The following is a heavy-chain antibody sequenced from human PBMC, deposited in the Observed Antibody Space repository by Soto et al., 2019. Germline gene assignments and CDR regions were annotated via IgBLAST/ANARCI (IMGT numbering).Heavy chain of an antibody. CDR1: GGSISSSSYY. J-gene: IGHJ5*02. CDR2: IYYSGST. Sequence: QLQLQESGPGLVKPSETLSLTCTVSGGSISSSSYYWGWIRQPPGKGLEWIGSIYYSGSTYYNPSLKSRVTISVDTSKNQFSLKLSSVTAADTAVYYCARRGDHSSILTWFDPWGQGTLVTVSS. CDR3: ARRGDHSSILTWFDP. D-gene: IGHD6-13*01. V-gene: IGHV4-39*01.